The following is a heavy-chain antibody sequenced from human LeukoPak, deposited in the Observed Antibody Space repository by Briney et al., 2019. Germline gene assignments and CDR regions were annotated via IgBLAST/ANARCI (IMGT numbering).Heavy chain of an antibody. CDR3: ARFSYYYYYMDV. J-gene: IGHJ6*03. CDR2: IYYSGST. CDR1: GGSISSSSYY. Sequence: SETLSLTCTVSGGSISSSSYYWGWIRQPPGKGLEWIGSIYYSGSTYYNPSLKSRVTISVDTSKIQFSLKLSSVTAADTAVYYCARFSYYYYYMDVWGKGTTVTVSS. V-gene: IGHV4-39*01.